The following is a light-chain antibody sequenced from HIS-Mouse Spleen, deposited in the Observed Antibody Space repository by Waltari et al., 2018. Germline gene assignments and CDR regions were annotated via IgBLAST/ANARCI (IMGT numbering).Light chain of an antibody. CDR3: QSADSSGTSHVV. CDR2: KDS. V-gene: IGLV3-25*03. Sequence: SYELTQPPSVSVSPGQPARITCSGDAVPKQYACWYQQKPGQAPVLVIYKDSERPSGIPERFSGSSSGTTVTLTISGVQAEDEADYYCQSADSSGTSHVVFGGGTKLTVL. J-gene: IGLJ2*01. CDR1: AVPKQY.